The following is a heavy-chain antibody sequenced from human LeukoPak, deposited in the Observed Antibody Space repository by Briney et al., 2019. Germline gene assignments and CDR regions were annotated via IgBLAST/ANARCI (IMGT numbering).Heavy chain of an antibody. CDR2: INAYNGNT. J-gene: IGHJ4*02. Sequence: GASVKVSCKASGYTFTSYGISWVRQAPGKGLEGMGWINAYNGNTNYAQKLQGRLTMTTDTSTSTAYMELRSLRSDDTAVYYCARVKTTMVREDYWGQGTLVTVSS. D-gene: IGHD3-10*01. CDR3: ARVKTTMVREDY. CDR1: GYTFTSYG. V-gene: IGHV1-18*04.